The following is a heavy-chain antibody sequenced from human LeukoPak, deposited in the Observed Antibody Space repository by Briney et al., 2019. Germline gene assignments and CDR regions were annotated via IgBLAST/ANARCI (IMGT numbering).Heavy chain of an antibody. CDR3: ARQRGYYDSSGPNDY. D-gene: IGHD3-22*01. V-gene: IGHV5-51*01. Sequence: GESLKISCKGSGYSFTSYWIGWVRQMPGKGLEWMGIIYPGDSDTRYGPSFQGQVTISADKSSSTAYLQWSSLKASDTAMYYCARQRGYYDSSGPNDYWGQGTLVTVSS. CDR1: GYSFTSYW. J-gene: IGHJ4*02. CDR2: IYPGDSDT.